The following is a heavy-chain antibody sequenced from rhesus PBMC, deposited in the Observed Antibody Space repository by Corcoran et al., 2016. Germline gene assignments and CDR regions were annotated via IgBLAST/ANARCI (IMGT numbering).Heavy chain of an antibody. Sequence: QLQLQESGPGLVKPSETLSVTCAVSGGSISSSYWSWLRQAQGKGLEWIGYIYVSGSSTNYNPSIKSRVTLSVDTSKNQLSLKPSSVTAADTAVYYCASEYSNYGFDYWGQGVLVTVSS. J-gene: IGHJ4*01. V-gene: IGHV4-169*02. CDR2: IYVSGSST. D-gene: IGHD4-23*01. CDR3: ASEYSNYGFDY. CDR1: GGSISSSY.